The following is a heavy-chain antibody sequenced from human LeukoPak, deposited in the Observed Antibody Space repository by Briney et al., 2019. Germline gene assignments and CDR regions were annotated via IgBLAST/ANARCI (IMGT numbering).Heavy chain of an antibody. CDR1: GFTFSDYS. Sequence: GGSLRLSCAASGFTFSDYSMNWVRQAPGKGLEWISYITGSSTTTHYADSVKGRFTISRDNARNSLYLQMSSLRAEDTAVYFCASDRVCWGQGTLVTVSS. V-gene: IGHV3-48*04. CDR3: ASDRVC. J-gene: IGHJ4*02. CDR2: ITGSSTTT.